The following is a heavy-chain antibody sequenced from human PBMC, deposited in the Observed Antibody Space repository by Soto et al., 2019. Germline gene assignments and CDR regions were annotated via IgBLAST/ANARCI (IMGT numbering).Heavy chain of an antibody. CDR2: IMPIFGTA. Sequence: QVQLVQSGAEVKKPGSSVKVSCKASGGTFSSYAISWVRQAPGQGLEWMGGIMPIFGTANYAQKFQGRVTITAAESTSTADMALSSLRSEDTSVYYCARGSGNSSGWYDSFDIWGQGTMVTVSS. CDR1: GGTFSSYA. J-gene: IGHJ3*02. CDR3: ARGSGNSSGWYDSFDI. D-gene: IGHD6-19*01. V-gene: IGHV1-69*01.